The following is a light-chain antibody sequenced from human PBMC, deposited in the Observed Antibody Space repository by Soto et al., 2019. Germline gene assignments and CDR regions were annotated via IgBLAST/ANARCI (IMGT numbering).Light chain of an antibody. J-gene: IGKJ4*01. CDR1: QSVSSY. CDR3: QQGGNWPLT. CDR2: DAS. Sequence: EIVLTQSPATLSLSPGERATLSCRASQSVSSYLAWYQQKPGQAPRLLIYDASNRATDIPARFSGSGSGTDFTLTISSLEPEDFAVYYCQQGGNWPLTFGGGTRVEVK. V-gene: IGKV3-11*01.